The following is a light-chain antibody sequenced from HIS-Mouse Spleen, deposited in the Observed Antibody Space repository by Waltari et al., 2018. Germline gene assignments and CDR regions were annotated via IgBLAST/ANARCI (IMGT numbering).Light chain of an antibody. CDR3: SSYTSSSTLV. CDR2: DVS. J-gene: IGLJ3*02. CDR1: SSDVGGYNY. Sequence: QSTLTQPASVSGSPGQSLTISCTGTSSDVGGYNYVSWYQQHPGKAPKLMIYDVSNRPSGVSDRFSGSKSGNTASLTISGLQAEDEADDYCSSYTSSSTLVFGGGTKLTVL. V-gene: IGLV2-14*03.